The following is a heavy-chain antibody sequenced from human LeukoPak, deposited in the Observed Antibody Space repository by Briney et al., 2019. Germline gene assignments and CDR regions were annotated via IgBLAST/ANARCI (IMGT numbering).Heavy chain of an antibody. V-gene: IGHV1-69*04. CDR1: GGTFSSYA. CDR3: ARDRYGDYSGWYFDL. J-gene: IGHJ2*01. Sequence: SVKVSCKASGGTFSSYAISWVRQPPGQGLERMGRIIPILGIANYAQKFQGRVTITADKSTSTAYMELSSLRSEDTAVYYCARDRYGDYSGWYFDLWGRGTLVTVSS. D-gene: IGHD4-17*01. CDR2: IIPILGIA.